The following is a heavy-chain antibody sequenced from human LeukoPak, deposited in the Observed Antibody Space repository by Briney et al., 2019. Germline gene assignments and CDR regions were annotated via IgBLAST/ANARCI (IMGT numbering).Heavy chain of an antibody. CDR1: GGSSSGYY. V-gene: IGHV4-34*01. D-gene: IGHD2/OR15-2a*01. CDR3: ARAPVIRVLGAFDI. J-gene: IGHJ3*02. Sequence: SETLSLTCAVYGGSSSGYYWSWIRQPPGKGLEWIGEINHSGSTNYNPSLKSRVTISVDTSKNQFSLNLSSVTAADTAVYYCARAPVIRVLGAFDIWGQGTMVTVSS. CDR2: INHSGST.